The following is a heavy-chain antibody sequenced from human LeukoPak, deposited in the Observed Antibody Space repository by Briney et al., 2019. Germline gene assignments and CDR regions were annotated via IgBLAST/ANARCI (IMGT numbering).Heavy chain of an antibody. Sequence: SETLSLTCAVYGGSFSGYYRSWIRQPPGKGLEWIGEINHSGSTNYNPSLKSRVTISVDTSKNQFSLKLSSVTAADTAVYYCARVPPPTPYDFWSGYYPWGQGTLVTVSS. D-gene: IGHD3-3*01. CDR3: ARVPPPTPYDFWSGYYP. V-gene: IGHV4-34*01. J-gene: IGHJ5*02. CDR1: GGSFSGYY. CDR2: INHSGST.